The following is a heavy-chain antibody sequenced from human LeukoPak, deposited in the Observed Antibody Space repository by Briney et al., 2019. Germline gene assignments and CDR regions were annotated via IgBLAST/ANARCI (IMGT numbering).Heavy chain of an antibody. CDR3: ARDPNGDYIGAFDM. Sequence: GGPLRLSCRASGFTFSAYAMMWVRQAPGKGPDWVSAFRGGGGSAFYADSVKGRFTISRDNSKYTLFLQMNSLRAEDTAVYYCARDPNGDYIGAFDMWGPGTMVTVSS. CDR2: FRGGGGSA. D-gene: IGHD4-17*01. J-gene: IGHJ3*02. V-gene: IGHV3-23*01. CDR1: GFTFSAYA.